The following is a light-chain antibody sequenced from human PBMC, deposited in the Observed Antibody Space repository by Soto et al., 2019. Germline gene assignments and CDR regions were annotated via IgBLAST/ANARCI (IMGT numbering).Light chain of an antibody. CDR1: SSDVGGYNY. V-gene: IGLV2-14*01. CDR3: SSLTTSFTYV. CDR2: EVS. Sequence: QSVLTQPASVSGSPGQSITISCTGTSSDVGGYNYVSWYQQHPGKAPKLMIYEVSNRPSGVSNRFSGSKSGNTASLTISGLQAEGEADYYCSSLTTSFTYVFGTGTKVTVL. J-gene: IGLJ1*01.